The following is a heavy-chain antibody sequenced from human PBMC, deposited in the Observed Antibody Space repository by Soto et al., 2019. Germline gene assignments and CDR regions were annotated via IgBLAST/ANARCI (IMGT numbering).Heavy chain of an antibody. Sequence: SETLSLTCTVSGGSISSYYWSWIRQPPGKGLEWIGYIYYSGSTNYNPSLKSRVTISVDTSKNQFSLKLSSVTAADTAVYYCARGGGPYYDILTGYYNFDYWGQGTLVTVSS. V-gene: IGHV4-59*01. CDR1: GGSISSYY. CDR2: IYYSGST. J-gene: IGHJ4*02. D-gene: IGHD3-9*01. CDR3: ARGGGPYYDILTGYYNFDY.